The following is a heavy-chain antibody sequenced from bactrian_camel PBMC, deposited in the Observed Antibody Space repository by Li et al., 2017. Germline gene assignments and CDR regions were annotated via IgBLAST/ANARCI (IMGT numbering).Heavy chain of an antibody. V-gene: IGHV3-2*01. J-gene: IGHJ4*01. D-gene: IGHD6*01. CDR3: AEGRGSRGEHCYSLNY. CDR2: ISSTGLAT. CDR1: GSTLSSDF. Sequence: VQLVESGGGLVQPGGSLRLSCAASGSTLSSDFIRWVRQTPGKGLEWVSTISSTGLATYADAVKGRFTFSRDNAENTAYLQMNNLQPEDTATYYCAEGRGSRGEHCYSLNYWGRGTQVTVS.